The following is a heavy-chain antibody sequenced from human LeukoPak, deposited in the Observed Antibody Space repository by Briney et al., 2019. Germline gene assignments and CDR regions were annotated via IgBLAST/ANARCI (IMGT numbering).Heavy chain of an antibody. D-gene: IGHD6-19*01. CDR3: ARVMAVAGGVQH. CDR2: IRYNGGNR. J-gene: IGHJ1*01. V-gene: IGHV3-30*02. Sequence: GGTLRLSCAASGFTVSSYGMTWVRQAPGKGLEWVAFIRYNGGNRNYADSVKGRFTISRDNPKSTLYLQMNSLRPEDTAVYYCARVMAVAGGVQHWGQGTLVTVSS. CDR1: GFTVSSYG.